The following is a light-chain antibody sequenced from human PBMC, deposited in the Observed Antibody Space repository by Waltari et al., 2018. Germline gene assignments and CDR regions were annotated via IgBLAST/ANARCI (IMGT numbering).Light chain of an antibody. Sequence: DIVMTQSPLSLPVTPGEPASISCRSSQSLLHSNGYNYLDWYLQKPGQAPQLLIYLCSNRASGVPDRFSGSGSGPDFTLKISRVEADDVGVYYFMQALQTPPWTFGQGTKVEIK. CDR3: MQALQTPPWT. CDR2: LCS. V-gene: IGKV2-28*01. CDR1: QSLLHSNGYNY. J-gene: IGKJ1*01.